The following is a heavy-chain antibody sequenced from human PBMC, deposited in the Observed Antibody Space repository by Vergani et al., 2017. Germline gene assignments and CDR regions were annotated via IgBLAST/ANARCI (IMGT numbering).Heavy chain of an antibody. D-gene: IGHD5-12*01. CDR3: ARDLARYSTASRSYFDY. V-gene: IGHV3-21*01. CDR1: GFTFGSYS. CDR2: ISSGSSYI. J-gene: IGHJ4*02. Sequence: EVQLVESGGGLVKPGESPRLSCVASGFTFGSYSMIWVRQAPGKGLEWVSSISSGSSYINYADSVKGRFTISRDNAKNSLYLQMNSLRAEDTAVYYCARDLARYSTASRSYFDYWGQGTLVTVSS.